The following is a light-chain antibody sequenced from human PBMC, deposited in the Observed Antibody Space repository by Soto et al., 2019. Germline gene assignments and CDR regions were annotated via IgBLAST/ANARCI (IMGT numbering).Light chain of an antibody. CDR3: QQYGSSPQIA. V-gene: IGKV3-20*01. Sequence: ILMTQSPVALSVSPGERATLSCRASQSVRSKLAWYQQKPGQAPRLLIYGASSRATGIPDRFSGSGSGTDFTLTISRLEPEDFAVYYCQQYGSSPQIAFGQGTRLEIK. CDR2: GAS. CDR1: QSVRSK. J-gene: IGKJ5*01.